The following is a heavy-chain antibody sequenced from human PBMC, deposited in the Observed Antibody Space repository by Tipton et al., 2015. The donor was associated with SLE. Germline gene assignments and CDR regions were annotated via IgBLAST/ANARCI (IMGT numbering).Heavy chain of an antibody. CDR1: GFTFSSYW. CDR3: ARDPPLMTTGNSVRGDY. D-gene: IGHD3-16*01. V-gene: IGHV3-7*01. Sequence: GSLRLSCAASGFTFSSYWMSWVRQAPGKGLEWVANIKQDGSEKYYVDSVKGRFTISRDNAKNSLYLQMNSLRAEDTAVYYCARDPPLMTTGNSVRGDYWGQGTQVTVSS. J-gene: IGHJ4*02. CDR2: IKQDGSEK.